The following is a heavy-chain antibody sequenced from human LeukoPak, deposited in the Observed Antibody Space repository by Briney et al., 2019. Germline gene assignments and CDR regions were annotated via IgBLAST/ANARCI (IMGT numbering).Heavy chain of an antibody. Sequence: GASVKVSCKASGFTFTGYYMHWVRQAPGQGLEWMGWINPNSGGTNYAQKFQGRVTMTRDTSISTAYMELSRLRSDDTAVYYCARVDITMIVVAELDAFDIWGQGTMVTVSS. D-gene: IGHD3-22*01. CDR1: GFTFTGYY. CDR2: INPNSGGT. V-gene: IGHV1-2*02. CDR3: ARVDITMIVVAELDAFDI. J-gene: IGHJ3*02.